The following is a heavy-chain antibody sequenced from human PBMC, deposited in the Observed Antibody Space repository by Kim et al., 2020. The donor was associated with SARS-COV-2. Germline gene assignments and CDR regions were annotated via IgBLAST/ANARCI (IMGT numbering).Heavy chain of an antibody. V-gene: IGHV3-11*03. D-gene: IGHD5-12*01. J-gene: IGHJ6*02. CDR1: GFTFSDYY. CDR2: ISSSSSYT. Sequence: GGSLRLSCAASGFTFSDYYMSWIRQAPGKGLEWVSYISSSSSYTNYADSVKGRFTISRDNAKNSLYLQRNILRAEDTAVYYCASKQDGYNSHYYYGMDVRGQGSTVTVSS. CDR3: ASKQDGYNSHYYYGMDV.